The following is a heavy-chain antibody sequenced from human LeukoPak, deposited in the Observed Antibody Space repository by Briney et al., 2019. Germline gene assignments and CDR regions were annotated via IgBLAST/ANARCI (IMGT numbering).Heavy chain of an antibody. V-gene: IGHV3-30*03. J-gene: IGHJ4*02. CDR2: ISYDGSNK. CDR3: ASGPLGWSDY. Sequence: GGSLRPSCAASGFTFSTYGMHWVRQAPGKGLEWVAVISYDGSNKYYTDSVKGRFTISRDNSKNTLYLQMNSLRDEDTAVYYCASGPLGWSDYWGQGALVTVSS. D-gene: IGHD1-26*01. CDR1: GFTFSTYG.